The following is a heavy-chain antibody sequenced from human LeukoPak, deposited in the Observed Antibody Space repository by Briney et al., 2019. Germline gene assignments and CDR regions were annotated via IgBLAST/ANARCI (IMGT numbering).Heavy chain of an antibody. V-gene: IGHV1-46*01. CDR3: AREDRGDGEAFDP. CDR2: INPSSGST. J-gene: IGHJ5*02. D-gene: IGHD3-10*01. Sequence: ASVKISCKASGYSFTSYYMHWVRQAPGQGLEWMGIINPSSGSTSYAQKFQGRVSMTRDTSTSTIYMELSSLRSEGTAVYYCAREDRGDGEAFDPWGQGTLVTVSS. CDR1: GYSFTSYY.